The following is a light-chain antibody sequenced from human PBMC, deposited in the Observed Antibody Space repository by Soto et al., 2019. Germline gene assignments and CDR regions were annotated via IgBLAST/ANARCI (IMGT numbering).Light chain of an antibody. V-gene: IGKV3-11*01. Sequence: EIVLTQSPATLSLSPGDRATLSCRSSQSFTNYLAWYQQKPGQAPRLLVYDASNRATGIPARFSGSGSGTDFTLTISSLEPEDSAVYYCQQRTRWPPKLIFGGGTKVHIK. J-gene: IGKJ4*01. CDR3: QQRTRWPPKLI. CDR2: DAS. CDR1: QSFTNY.